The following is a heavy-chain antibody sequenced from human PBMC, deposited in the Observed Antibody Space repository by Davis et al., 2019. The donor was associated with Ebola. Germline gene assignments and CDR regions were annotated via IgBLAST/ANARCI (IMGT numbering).Heavy chain of an antibody. V-gene: IGHV4-59*01. Sequence: GSLRLSCTVSGGSISSYYWSWIRQPPGKGLEWIGYIYYSGSTNYNPSLKSRVTISVDTSKNQFSLKLSSVTAADTAVYYCARAQDCSGGSCYSGEFDYWGQGTLVTVSS. CDR3: ARAQDCSGGSCYSGEFDY. CDR1: GGSISSYY. J-gene: IGHJ4*02. D-gene: IGHD2-15*01. CDR2: IYYSGST.